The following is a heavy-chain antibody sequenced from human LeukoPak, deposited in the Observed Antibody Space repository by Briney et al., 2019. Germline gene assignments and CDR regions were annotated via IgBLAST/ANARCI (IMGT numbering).Heavy chain of an antibody. CDR1: GGSITSYY. CDR3: ARARNEILAGYYSFDY. D-gene: IGHD3-9*01. V-gene: IGHV4-59*12. Sequence: SETLSLTCTVSGGSITSYYWSWIRQPPGKGLEWIGEIYHSGSTNYNPSLKSRVTISGDKSKNQFSLKLSSVTAADTAIYYCARARNEILAGYYSFDYWGQGILVTVSS. CDR2: IYHSGST. J-gene: IGHJ4*02.